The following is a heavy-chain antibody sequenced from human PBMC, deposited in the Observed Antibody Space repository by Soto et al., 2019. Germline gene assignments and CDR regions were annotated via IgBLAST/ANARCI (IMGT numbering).Heavy chain of an antibody. J-gene: IGHJ6*02. Sequence: PSETLSLTCTVSGGSISSYYWSWIRQPPGKGLEWIGYIYYSGSTNYNPSLKSRVTISVDTSKNQFSLKLSSVTAADTAVYYCAKFPSNYGMDVWGQGTTVTVSS. D-gene: IGHD4-4*01. CDR3: AKFPSNYGMDV. CDR1: GGSISSYY. CDR2: IYYSGST. V-gene: IGHV4-59*01.